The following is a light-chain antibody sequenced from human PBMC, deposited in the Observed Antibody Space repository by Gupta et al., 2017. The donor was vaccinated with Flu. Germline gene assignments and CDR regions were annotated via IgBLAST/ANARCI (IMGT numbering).Light chain of an antibody. V-gene: IGKV1D-12*01. CDR3: LQAYSFPIT. J-gene: IGKJ5*01. CDR2: AAS. CDR1: QGIANW. Sequence: DIQMPQSLSSMSASVGDRVTITCRASQGIANWLAWYQQRPGKAPDLLIYAASSLQSGVPSRFSGSGFGTDFTLTISSVQPEDLATYYCLQAYSFPITFGQGTRLDI.